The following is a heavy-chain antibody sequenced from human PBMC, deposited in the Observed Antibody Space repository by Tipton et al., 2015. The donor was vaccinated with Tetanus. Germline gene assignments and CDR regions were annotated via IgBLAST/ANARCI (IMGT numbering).Heavy chain of an antibody. CDR3: ARAPNSGTSPYFYSYMDV. Sequence: SLRLSCAASGFSFSTYAIHWVRQAPGKGLEWVAVIAYDGGNIVYADSVKGRFTISRDNSKNTLYLQMSGLRSEDTAVYYCARAPNSGTSPYFYSYMDVWGKGTTVTVSS. CDR2: IAYDGGNI. CDR1: GFSFSTYA. J-gene: IGHJ6*03. V-gene: IGHV3-30-3*01. D-gene: IGHD3-10*01.